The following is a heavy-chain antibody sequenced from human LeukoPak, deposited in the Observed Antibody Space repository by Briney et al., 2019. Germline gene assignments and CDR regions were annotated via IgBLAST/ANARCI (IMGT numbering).Heavy chain of an antibody. V-gene: IGHV3-30*02. CDR3: AKYLGLGGWRAYAFDI. CDR2: TWFDGSHN. CDR1: GFTFNIYG. D-gene: IGHD3-10*01. J-gene: IGHJ3*02. Sequence: GGSLRLSCAASGFTFNIYGMHWVRQAPGKGLEWVALTWFDGSHNYYADSVKGRFTISRDNAKNSLYLQMNSLRAEDTALYYCAKYLGLGGWRAYAFDIWGQGTMVTVSS.